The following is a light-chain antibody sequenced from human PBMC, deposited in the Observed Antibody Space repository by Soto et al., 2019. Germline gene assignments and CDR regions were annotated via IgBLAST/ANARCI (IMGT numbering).Light chain of an antibody. CDR3: SSYTGSSTLVV. J-gene: IGLJ2*01. V-gene: IGLV2-14*01. CDR1: SSDVGGYNY. Sequence: QSALTQPASVSGSPGQSITISCTGTSSDVGGYNYVSWYQQHPGKAPKLMLYEVSNRPSGVSHRFSGSKSGNTASLTISGLQTDDEADYYCSSYTGSSTLVVFGGGTKLTVL. CDR2: EVS.